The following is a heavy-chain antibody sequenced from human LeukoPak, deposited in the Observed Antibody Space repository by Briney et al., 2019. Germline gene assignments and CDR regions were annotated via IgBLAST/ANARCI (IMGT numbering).Heavy chain of an antibody. D-gene: IGHD2-15*01. CDR1: GFNFYDYY. Sequence: GGSLRLSCAVSGFNFYDYYMSWIRQAPGKGLEWVSYIGTSGTTIYYADSVKGRFTISRDNAKNSLYLQMNSLRAEDTAVYYCARDRKSGYCGGDSCWPYNWFGPWGQGTLVTVSS. V-gene: IGHV3-11*01. CDR3: ARDRKSGYCGGDSCWPYNWFGP. J-gene: IGHJ5*02. CDR2: IGTSGTTI.